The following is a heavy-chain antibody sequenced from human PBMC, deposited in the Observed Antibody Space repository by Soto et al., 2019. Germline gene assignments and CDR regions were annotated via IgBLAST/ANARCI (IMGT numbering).Heavy chain of an antibody. D-gene: IGHD3-22*01. CDR1: GFTFSNYD. V-gene: IGHV3-30*18. Sequence: QVQLVESGGGVVQPGGSLRLSCAASGFTFSNYDMHWVRQAPGKGLEWVAGIPSDASNQYYAASVKGRFTMSRDSAKNTVDVQMNSLRAEDTSVYYCAKAISMIVAESFDVCGEGTMITVSS. CDR3: AKAISMIVAESFDV. J-gene: IGHJ3*01. CDR2: IPSDASNQ.